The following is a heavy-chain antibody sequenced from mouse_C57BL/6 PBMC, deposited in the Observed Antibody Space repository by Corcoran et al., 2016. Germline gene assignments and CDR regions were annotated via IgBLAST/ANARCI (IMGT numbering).Heavy chain of an antibody. J-gene: IGHJ3*01. V-gene: IGHV1-61*01. CDR1: GYTFTSYW. CDR3: ARSFYYGNPWFAY. CDR2: IYPSDSET. D-gene: IGHD2-1*01. Sequence: QVQLQQPGAELVRPGSSVKLSCKASGYTFTSYWMDWVKQRPGQGLEWIGNIYPSDSETHYNQKFKDKATLTVDKSSSTAYMQLSSLTSEDSAVYYCARSFYYGNPWFAYWGQGTLVTVSA.